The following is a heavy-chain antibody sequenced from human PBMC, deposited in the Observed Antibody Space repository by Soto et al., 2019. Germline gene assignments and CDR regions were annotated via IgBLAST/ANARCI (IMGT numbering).Heavy chain of an antibody. CDR3: ARDTGYSTFDY. D-gene: IGHD5-18*01. CDR1: GSTFGIFW. CDR2: MNQDGSLI. J-gene: IGHJ4*02. Sequence: GGSMSLACVAVGSTFGIFWVAWVRQEQGKGLEWVDNMNQDGSLINYVGSVSGRFTTSRDNVKNLLFLQMNGLRAEDTAMYYCARDTGYSTFDYWGPATLVTVSS. V-gene: IGHV3-7*01.